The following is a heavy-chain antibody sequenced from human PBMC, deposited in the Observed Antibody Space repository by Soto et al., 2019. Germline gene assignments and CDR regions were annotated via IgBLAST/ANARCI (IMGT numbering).Heavy chain of an antibody. J-gene: IGHJ4*02. Sequence: QVQLVESGGGVVQPGGSLRLSCAVSGFTFSNHIMHWVRQAPGKGLEWVALISSDGSNRYYADSVKGRFTNSRDNAKNTMYLQMNSLRVEDTAVYYCAGDDGNWIDCDVAYWGQGALVTVSS. CDR1: GFTFSNHI. CDR2: ISSDGSNR. D-gene: IGHD2-21*01. CDR3: AGDDGNWIDCDVAY. V-gene: IGHV3-30-3*01.